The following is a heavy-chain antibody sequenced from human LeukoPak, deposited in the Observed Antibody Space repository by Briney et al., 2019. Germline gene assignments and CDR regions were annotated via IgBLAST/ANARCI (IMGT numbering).Heavy chain of an antibody. CDR1: GFTFSSYA. CDR2: VSGNGGST. Sequence: GESLRLSCAASGFTFSSYAMSRVRQAPGKGLEWVSSVSGNGGSTYYADSVKGRFTISRDNPRNTMYLQMNSPRDEDTAVYYCAKIERWLVHGFDLWGRGTLVTVSS. CDR3: AKIERWLVHGFDL. J-gene: IGHJ2*01. D-gene: IGHD6-19*01. V-gene: IGHV3-23*01.